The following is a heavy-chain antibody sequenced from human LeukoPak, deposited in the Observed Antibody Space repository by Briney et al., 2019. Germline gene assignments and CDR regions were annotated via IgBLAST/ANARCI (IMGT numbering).Heavy chain of an antibody. CDR1: GGSISSSSYY. V-gene: IGHV4-39*07. D-gene: IGHD1-26*01. CDR2: IYYSGST. CDR3: ARVYRGTYSGSYLPYYFDY. Sequence: SETLSLTCTVSGGSISSSSYYWGWIRQPPGKGLEWIGSIYYSGSTYYNPSLKSRVTISVDTSKNQFSLKLSSVTAADTAVYYCARVYRGTYSGSYLPYYFDYWGQGTLVTVSS. J-gene: IGHJ4*02.